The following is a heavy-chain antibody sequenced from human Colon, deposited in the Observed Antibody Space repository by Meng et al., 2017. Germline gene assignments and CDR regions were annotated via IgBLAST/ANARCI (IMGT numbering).Heavy chain of an antibody. CDR3: ARSGSSGWIDY. V-gene: IGHV6-1*01. Sequence: QVQLQPSGPGLMQPSPPLSLPCASSGESVSSNSAAWNWLRQSPSRGLEWLGRTYYRSKWYNGYAVSVKSRITINPDTSKNQFSLQLNSVTPEDTAMYYCARSGSSGWIDYWGQGTLVTVSS. J-gene: IGHJ4*02. D-gene: IGHD6-19*01. CDR2: TYYRSKWYN. CDR1: GESVSSNSAA.